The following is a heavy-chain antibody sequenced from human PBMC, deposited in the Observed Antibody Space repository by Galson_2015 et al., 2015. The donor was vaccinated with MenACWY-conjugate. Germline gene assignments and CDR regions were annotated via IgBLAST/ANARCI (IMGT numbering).Heavy chain of an antibody. Sequence: SLRLSCATSGFTFSNYGMHWVRQAPGKGLEPVAYIRFDESEILYADSVKGRCTISRDNSKNMVYLEMDSLRVDDTAVYYCAKGAGYVQHWGQGALVIVSS. CDR1: GFTFSNYG. J-gene: IGHJ1*01. CDR3: AKGAGYVQH. V-gene: IGHV3-30*02. D-gene: IGHD3-16*01. CDR2: IRFDESEI.